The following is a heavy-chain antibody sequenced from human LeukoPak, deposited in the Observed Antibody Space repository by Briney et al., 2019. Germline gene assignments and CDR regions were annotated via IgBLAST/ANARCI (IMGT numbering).Heavy chain of an antibody. CDR1: GFTFSSYW. D-gene: IGHD3-16*02. CDR3: ARWLGAIAWPYYFDY. CDR2: INSDGSST. J-gene: IGHJ4*02. Sequence: GGSLRLSCAASGFTFSSYWMHWVRQVPGKGLVWVSRINSDGSSTNYADSVKGRFTISRDNARNSLYLQMNSLRAEDTAVYYCARWLGAIAWPYYFDYWGQGTLVTVPS. V-gene: IGHV3-74*01.